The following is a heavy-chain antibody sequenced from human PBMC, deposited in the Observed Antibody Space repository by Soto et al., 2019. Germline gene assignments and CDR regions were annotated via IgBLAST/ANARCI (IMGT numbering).Heavy chain of an antibody. CDR1: GFTFSSYA. Sequence: GGPLRLSCAASGFTFSSYAMTWVRQAPGKGLEWVSGISGSGATTSYADSVKGRFTVSRDNSKNTLYLQMNSLRVEDTAVYYCAKLRYFDWSSYNWFEYWGQGT. V-gene: IGHV3-23*01. D-gene: IGHD3-9*01. J-gene: IGHJ5*01. CDR2: ISGSGATT. CDR3: AKLRYFDWSSYNWFEY.